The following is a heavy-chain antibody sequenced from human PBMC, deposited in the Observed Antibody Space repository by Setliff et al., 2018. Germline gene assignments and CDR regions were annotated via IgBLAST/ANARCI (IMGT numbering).Heavy chain of an antibody. D-gene: IGHD3-10*01. CDR2: INLNSGGT. Sequence: GASVKVSCKASRYTFSGYYMHWVRQAPGQGLEWMGWINLNSGGTKFAQRFQGRVTMTRDTSISTAYMELSRLTSDDTAVYYCAITKGFGDGWFDPWGQGTLVTVSS. J-gene: IGHJ5*02. V-gene: IGHV1-2*02. CDR3: AITKGFGDGWFDP. CDR1: RYTFSGYY.